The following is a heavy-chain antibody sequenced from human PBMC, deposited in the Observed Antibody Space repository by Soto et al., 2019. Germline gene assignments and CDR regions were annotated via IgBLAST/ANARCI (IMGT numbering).Heavy chain of an antibody. Sequence: EVQLVESGGGLVRPGGSLRLSCAASGFTFNNAWMSWVRQTPGQGLEWIGRIKSKTDGGTTDYAAPVKGRFTISRDDSKHPLYLQMNSLKTEATAVYDCTAQRGWVAYSFDYWGQGTLVTVSS. V-gene: IGHV3-15*01. CDR2: IKSKTDGGTT. D-gene: IGHD1-26*01. CDR3: TAQRGWVAYSFDY. CDR1: GFTFNNAW. J-gene: IGHJ4*02.